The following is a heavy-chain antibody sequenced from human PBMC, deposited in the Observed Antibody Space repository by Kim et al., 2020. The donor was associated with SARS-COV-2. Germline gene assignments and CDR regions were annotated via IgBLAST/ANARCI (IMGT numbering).Heavy chain of an antibody. CDR3: ARGNYHGMDV. Sequence: GGSLRLSCAASGFTFSSYWMHWVRQAPGKGLVWVSRINGDGSSTIYADSVKDRFTISRDNAKNTLYLQMNSLRAEDTALYYCARGNYHGMDVWGQGTTVT. J-gene: IGHJ6*02. CDR2: INGDGSST. CDR1: GFTFSSYW. V-gene: IGHV3-74*01.